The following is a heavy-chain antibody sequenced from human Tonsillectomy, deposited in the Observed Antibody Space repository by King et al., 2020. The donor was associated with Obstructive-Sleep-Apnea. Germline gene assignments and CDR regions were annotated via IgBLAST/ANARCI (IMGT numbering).Heavy chain of an antibody. V-gene: IGHV1-69*09. CDR2: IIPILGIA. CDR3: ARDSPGADDILTGYSH. CDR1: GGTFSSYA. D-gene: IGHD3-9*01. Sequence: VQLVESGAEVKKPGSSVKVSCKASGGTFSSYAISWVRQAPGQGLEWMGGIIPILGIANYAQKFQGRVTITADKSTSTAYMELSSLRSEDTAVYYCARDSPGADDILTGYSHWGQGTLVTVSS. J-gene: IGHJ4*02.